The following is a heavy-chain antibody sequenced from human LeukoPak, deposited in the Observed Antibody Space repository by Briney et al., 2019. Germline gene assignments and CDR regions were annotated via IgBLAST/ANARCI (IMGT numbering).Heavy chain of an antibody. CDR2: ISGSGGST. Sequence: PGGSLRLSCAASGFTFDDYAMSWVRQAPGKGLEWVSAISGSGGSTYYADSVKGRFTISRDNSRNTLYLQMNSLRAEDTAVYYCEISKDWPSGYEGSLPFDYWGQGTLVTVSS. V-gene: IGHV3-23*01. CDR3: EISKDWPSGYEGSLPFDY. J-gene: IGHJ4*02. CDR1: GFTFDDYA. D-gene: IGHD5-12*01.